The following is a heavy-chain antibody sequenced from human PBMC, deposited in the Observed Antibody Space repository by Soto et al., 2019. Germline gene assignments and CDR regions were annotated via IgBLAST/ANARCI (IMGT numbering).Heavy chain of an antibody. CDR2: ISTTRSYI. CDR3: VRGTSGYDRFTGYPPC. CDR1: GFTFSDFN. D-gene: IGHD3-9*01. Sequence: EVQLVESGGGLVKPGGSLRLSCVASGFTFSDFNMNWVRQAPGKGLEWVSSISTTRSYIFYADSVKGRFTISRDNAKNSRFLQVNSRRAEDTAVYYGVRGTSGYDRFTGYPPCWGQGTLVTVS. V-gene: IGHV3-21*01. J-gene: IGHJ4*02.